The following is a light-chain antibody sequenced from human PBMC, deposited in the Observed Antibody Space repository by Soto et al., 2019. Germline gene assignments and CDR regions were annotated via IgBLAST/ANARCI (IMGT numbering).Light chain of an antibody. CDR1: SSDVGGYNY. J-gene: IGLJ1*01. CDR2: DVS. CDR3: RSYAGSYTPYV. V-gene: IGLV2-11*01. Sequence: QSVLTQPRSVSGSPGQSVTISCTGTSSDVGGYNYVSWYQQHPGKAPKLMIYDVSKRPSGVPDRFSGSKSGNTASLTISGLQAEDEADYYCRSYAGSYTPYVFGTGTKLTVL.